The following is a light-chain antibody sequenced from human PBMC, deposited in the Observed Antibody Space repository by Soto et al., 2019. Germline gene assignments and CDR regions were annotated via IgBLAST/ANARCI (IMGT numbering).Light chain of an antibody. CDR1: SSNIESNT. J-gene: IGLJ1*01. Sequence: QSVLTQPPSASGTPGQRVTISCSGSSSNIESNTVTWYQQLPGTAPKLVIYSNYDRPSGVPDRFSGSTSGTSASLVIRGLQSEDEADYYCAACDDILNGYVVGGGTKVTVL. CDR3: AACDDILNGYV. CDR2: SNY. V-gene: IGLV1-44*01.